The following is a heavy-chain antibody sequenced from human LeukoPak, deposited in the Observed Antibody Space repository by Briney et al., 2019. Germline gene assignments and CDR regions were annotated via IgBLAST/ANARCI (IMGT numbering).Heavy chain of an antibody. CDR1: GGSFSGYY. V-gene: IGHV4-34*01. Sequence: SETLSLTCAVYGGSFSGYYWSWIRQPPGKGLEWIGESNHSGSTNYNPSLKSRVTISVDTSKNQFSLKLSSVTAADTAVYYCARDSPENTTVDYWGQGTLVTVSS. D-gene: IGHD4-17*01. J-gene: IGHJ4*02. CDR2: SNHSGST. CDR3: ARDSPENTTVDY.